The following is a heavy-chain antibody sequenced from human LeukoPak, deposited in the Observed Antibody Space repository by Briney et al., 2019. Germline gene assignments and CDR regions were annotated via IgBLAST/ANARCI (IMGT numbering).Heavy chain of an antibody. CDR1: GFIFSNTW. Sequence: GGSLRLSCGASGFIFSNTWMAWVRQAPGKGLEWVANINQDGSTKHYVDSVKGRFTISRDNAWNSVYLQMNSLRAEDTAVYYCARDQTGSLDYWGQGILVSVSS. CDR3: ARDQTGSLDY. J-gene: IGHJ4*02. CDR2: INQDGSTK. D-gene: IGHD1-26*01. V-gene: IGHV3-7*01.